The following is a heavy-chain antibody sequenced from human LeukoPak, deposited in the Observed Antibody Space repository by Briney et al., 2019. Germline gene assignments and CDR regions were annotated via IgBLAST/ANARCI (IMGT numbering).Heavy chain of an antibody. J-gene: IGHJ3*02. V-gene: IGHV1-18*01. CDR1: GYTFTSYG. CDR2: ISAYNGNT. D-gene: IGHD5-12*01. CDR3: ARTSDRNSGEGAFDI. Sequence: ASVKVSCKASGYTFTSYGISWVRQAPGQGLEWMGWISAYNGNTNYAQKLQGRVTMTTDTSTSTAYMELRSLRSDDTAVYYCARTSDRNSGEGAFDIWGQGTMVTVSS.